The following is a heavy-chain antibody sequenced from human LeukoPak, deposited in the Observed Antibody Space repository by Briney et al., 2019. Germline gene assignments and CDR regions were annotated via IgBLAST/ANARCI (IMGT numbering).Heavy chain of an antibody. D-gene: IGHD4-17*01. CDR1: GASISSGSNY. J-gene: IGHJ4*02. CDR2: IYSSGST. Sequence: SETLSLTCSVSGASISSGSNYWGWIRQPPGKTLEWIGSIYSSGSTYYNPSLKSRVIIIIDTPKNHFSLTLSSVTAADTAVYYCAKDPRTVTTSLPLFDYWGQGTLVTVSS. V-gene: IGHV4-39*07. CDR3: AKDPRTVTTSLPLFDY.